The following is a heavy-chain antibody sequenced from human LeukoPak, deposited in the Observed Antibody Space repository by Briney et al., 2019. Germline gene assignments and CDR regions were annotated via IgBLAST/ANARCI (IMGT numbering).Heavy chain of an antibody. CDR1: GYSISSGYY. V-gene: IGHV4-38-2*02. CDR2: IYHSGST. D-gene: IGHD4-17*01. Sequence: SETLSLTCTVSGYSISSGYYWGWIRQPPGKGLEWIGSIYHSGSTYYNPSLKSRVTISVDTSKNQFSLKLSSVTAADTAVYYCARTDYGYAFDIWGQGTMVTVSS. CDR3: ARTDYGYAFDI. J-gene: IGHJ3*02.